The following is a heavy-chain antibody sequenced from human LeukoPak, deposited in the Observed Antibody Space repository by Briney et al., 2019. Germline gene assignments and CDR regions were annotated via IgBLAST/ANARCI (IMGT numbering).Heavy chain of an antibody. CDR3: AVDYDYWSAYYSDSRMTPKR. D-gene: IGHD3-3*01. J-gene: IGHJ4*02. CDR1: DFDFSFYW. V-gene: IGHV3-21*06. Sequence: PGGSLRLSCAASDFDFSFYWMTWVRQAPGKGLEWVSSISSSSSYIDYVDSVKGRFTISRDNAKNSLYLQMNSLRAEDTAVYYCAVDYDYWSAYYSDSRMTPKRGGRGTLVTVSS. CDR2: ISSSSSYI.